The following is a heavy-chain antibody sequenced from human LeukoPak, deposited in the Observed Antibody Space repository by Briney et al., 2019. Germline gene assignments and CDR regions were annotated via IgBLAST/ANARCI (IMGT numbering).Heavy chain of an antibody. J-gene: IGHJ4*02. V-gene: IGHV4-4*07. CDR2: IYISGST. CDR3: ARDRREVAAAGYFDY. Sequence: SETLSLTCPVAGGSISSYYWGWVRQPAGKGLEWIGRIYISGSTNYNPSLKSRVTMSVDTSKNQFSLKLSSVTAADTAVYYCARDRREVAAAGYFDYWGQGTLVTVSS. CDR1: GGSISSYY. D-gene: IGHD6-13*01.